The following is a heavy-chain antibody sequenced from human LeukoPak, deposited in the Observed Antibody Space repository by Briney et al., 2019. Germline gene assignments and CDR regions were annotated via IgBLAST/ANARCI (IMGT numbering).Heavy chain of an antibody. CDR1: GFTFCDYA. Sequence: GGSLRLSCTASGFTFCDYAMSWFRQAPGKGLEWVGFIRSKAYGGTTEYAASVKGRFTISRDDSKSIAYLQMNSLKTEDTAVYYCTRDPPKDIYNYPKYFQHWGQGTLVTVSS. J-gene: IGHJ1*01. CDR2: IRSKAYGGTT. V-gene: IGHV3-49*03. D-gene: IGHD1-1*01. CDR3: TRDPPKDIYNYPKYFQH.